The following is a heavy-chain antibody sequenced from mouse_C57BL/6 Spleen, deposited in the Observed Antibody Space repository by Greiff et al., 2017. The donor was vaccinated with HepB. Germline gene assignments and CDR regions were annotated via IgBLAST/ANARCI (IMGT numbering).Heavy chain of an antibody. D-gene: IGHD2-3*01. CDR2: IYPGSGNT. Sequence: QVQLQQPGAELVKPGASVKMSCKASGYTFTSYWITWVKQRPGQGLELIGDIYPGSGNTNYNEKFKSKATLTVDTSSSPAYMQLSSLTSEDSAVYYCAVIYDGYYPWFAYWGQGTLVTVSA. V-gene: IGHV1-55*01. J-gene: IGHJ3*01. CDR1: GYTFTSYW. CDR3: AVIYDGYYPWFAY.